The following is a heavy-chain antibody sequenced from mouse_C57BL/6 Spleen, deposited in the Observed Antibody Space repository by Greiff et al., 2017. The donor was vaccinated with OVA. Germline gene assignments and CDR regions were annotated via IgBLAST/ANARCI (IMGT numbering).Heavy chain of an antibody. J-gene: IGHJ2*01. Sequence: EVMLVESGGGLVQPGGSLSLSCAASGFTFTDYYMSWVRQPPGKALEWLGFIRNKANGYTTEYSASVKGRFTISRDNSQSILYLQMNALRAEDSATYYCARYMGGSHFDYWGQGTTLTVSS. CDR1: GFTFTDYY. CDR2: IRNKANGYTT. CDR3: ARYMGGSHFDY. V-gene: IGHV7-3*01.